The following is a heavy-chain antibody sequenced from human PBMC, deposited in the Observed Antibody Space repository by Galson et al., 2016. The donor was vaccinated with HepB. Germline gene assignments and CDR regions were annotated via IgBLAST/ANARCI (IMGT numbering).Heavy chain of an antibody. CDR2: LSDEGIYK. D-gene: IGHD2-21*02. Sequence: SLRLSCAASAFIFSTYAMHWLRQAPGQGLESVAFLSDEGIYKFYSDSVRSRFSISRDNSKEMLYLQMNGLRPEDTAVYFCARECIGDCSDAFDVWGQGTMVTVSS. CDR3: ARECIGDCSDAFDV. J-gene: IGHJ3*01. V-gene: IGHV3-30*04. CDR1: AFIFSTYA.